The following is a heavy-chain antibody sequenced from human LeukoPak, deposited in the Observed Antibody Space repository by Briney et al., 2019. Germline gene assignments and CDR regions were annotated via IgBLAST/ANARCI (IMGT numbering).Heavy chain of an antibody. V-gene: IGHV4-4*07. Sequence: SETLSLTCTVSGDSISSYYWTWIRQPAGKGLEWIGRMFTSGNPNYNPSLKGRLSMSVDTSKNQFSLKVTSVTAADTAVYHCARGLGASGRYNYYYMDVWGQGATVTVSS. J-gene: IGHJ6*03. CDR3: ARGLGASGRYNYYYMDV. D-gene: IGHD1-26*01. CDR1: GDSISSYY. CDR2: MFTSGNP.